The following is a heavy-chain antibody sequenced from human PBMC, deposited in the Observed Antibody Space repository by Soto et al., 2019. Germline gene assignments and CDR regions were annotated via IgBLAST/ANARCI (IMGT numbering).Heavy chain of an antibody. CDR2: INPSGGST. Sequence: QVQLVQSGAEVKKPGASVKVSCKASGYTFTSYYMHWVRQAPGQGLEWMGIINPSGGSTSYAQKFQGRVTMTRDTSTSTVYMELSSLRSEDTAVYYCAREGTLRQLVPVPEYWGQGTLVTVSS. D-gene: IGHD6-6*01. J-gene: IGHJ4*02. V-gene: IGHV1-46*01. CDR3: AREGTLRQLVPVPEY. CDR1: GYTFTSYY.